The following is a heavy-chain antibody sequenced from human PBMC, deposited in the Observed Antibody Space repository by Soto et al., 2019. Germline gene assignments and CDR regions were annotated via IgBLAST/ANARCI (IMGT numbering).Heavy chain of an antibody. Sequence: GGSLRLSCAASGFTFSTYWMSWVRQAPGKGLEWVANVNQGGSEKYYVDSVKGRFTISRDNGKNSLYLQMNSLRAEDTAVYYCAREYSGFETPRENDYWGQGTLVTVSS. CDR1: GFTFSTYW. CDR2: VNQGGSEK. CDR3: AREYSGFETPRENDY. D-gene: IGHD5-12*01. V-gene: IGHV3-7*05. J-gene: IGHJ4*02.